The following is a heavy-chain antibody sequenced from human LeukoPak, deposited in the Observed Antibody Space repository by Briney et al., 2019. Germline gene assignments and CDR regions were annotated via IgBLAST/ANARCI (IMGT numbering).Heavy chain of an antibody. CDR1: GYTFTGYY. D-gene: IGHD3-22*01. CDR3: ARQYDSSGYNGFDI. V-gene: IGHV1-2*02. CDR2: INPNSGGT. J-gene: IGHJ3*02. Sequence: GASVKVSCKASGYTFTGYYMHWVRQAPGQGLEWMGWINPNSGGTNYAQKFQGRVTMTRDTSISTAYMELSRLRSDDTAVYYCARQYDSSGYNGFDIWGQGTMVTVPS.